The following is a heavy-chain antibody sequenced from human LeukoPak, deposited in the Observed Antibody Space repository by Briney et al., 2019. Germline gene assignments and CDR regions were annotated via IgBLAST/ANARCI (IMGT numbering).Heavy chain of an antibody. D-gene: IGHD3-9*01. CDR2: ISGSGGST. V-gene: IGHV3-23*01. CDR3: AKLPYFDWLSYFDY. Sequence: GGSLRLSCAASGLTFSSYAMSWVRQAPGKGLEWVSAISGSGGSTYYADSVKGRFTISRDNSKNTLYLQMNSLRAEDTAVYYCAKLPYFDWLSYFDYWGQGTLVTVSS. CDR1: GLTFSSYA. J-gene: IGHJ4*02.